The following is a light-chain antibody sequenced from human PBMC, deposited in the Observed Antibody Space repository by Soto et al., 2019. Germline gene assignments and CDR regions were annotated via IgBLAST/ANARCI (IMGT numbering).Light chain of an antibody. CDR2: GAS. CDR1: QSVTNSF. J-gene: IGKJ1*01. Sequence: EIVLAPSPGTLSLSPGERATLSCRASQSVTNSFLAWYQQKPGQAPRLLIYGASRRATGIPDRFTGRGSGTDFTLTISRLEPEDFAVYYCQQDVSSPWAFGQGTKVEI. CDR3: QQDVSSPWA. V-gene: IGKV3-20*01.